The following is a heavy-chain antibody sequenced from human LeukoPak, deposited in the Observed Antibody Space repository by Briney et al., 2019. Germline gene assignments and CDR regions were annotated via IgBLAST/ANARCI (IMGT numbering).Heavy chain of an antibody. J-gene: IGHJ4*02. CDR1: GFMVGNNY. CDR3: AREGYYYDSSDYYSPPDC. Sequence: PGGSLRLSCAASGFMVGNNYMSWVRQAPGKGLEWVSVIYSGGNTYYADSVKGRFTISRDNSKNTLHLQMNSLRAEDTAVYYYAREGYYYDSSDYYSPPDCWGQGTLVTVSS. CDR2: IYSGGNT. V-gene: IGHV3-53*01. D-gene: IGHD3-22*01.